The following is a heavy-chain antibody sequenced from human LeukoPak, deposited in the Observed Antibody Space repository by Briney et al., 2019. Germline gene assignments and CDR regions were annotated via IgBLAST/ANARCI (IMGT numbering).Heavy chain of an antibody. V-gene: IGHV3-66*01. CDR1: GFTVSSNY. Sequence: GGSLRLSCAASGFTVSSNYMSWVRQAPGKGLEWVSVIYSGGSTYYADSVKGRFTISRDNSKNTLYLQMNSLRAEDTVVYYCARGYYYDSSGYYVPFGYWGQGTLVTVSS. J-gene: IGHJ4*02. D-gene: IGHD3-22*01. CDR2: IYSGGST. CDR3: ARGYYYDSSGYYVPFGY.